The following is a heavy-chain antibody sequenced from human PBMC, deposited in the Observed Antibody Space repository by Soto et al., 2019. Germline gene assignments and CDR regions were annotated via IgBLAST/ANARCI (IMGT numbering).Heavy chain of an antibody. CDR1: GFTFSSYG. V-gene: IGHV3-33*01. CDR2: IWYDGSNK. CDR3: ARDPLRSGSSHFDY. Sequence: GGSLRLSCAASGFTFSSYGMHWVRQAPGKGLEWVAVIWYDGSNKYYADSVKGRFTVSRDNSKNTLYLQMNSLRAEDTAVYYCARDPLRSGSSHFDYWGQGTLVTVSS. D-gene: IGHD3-10*01. J-gene: IGHJ4*02.